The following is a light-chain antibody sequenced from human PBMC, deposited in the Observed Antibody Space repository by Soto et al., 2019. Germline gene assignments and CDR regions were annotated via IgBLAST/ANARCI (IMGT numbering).Light chain of an antibody. J-gene: IGLJ2*01. CDR1: SNNVGAYNY. CDR2: AVT. Sequence: QLALTQPASVSGSPGQPITLSCTGTSNNVGAYNYVSWYQHHPGRAPRLIIFAVTNRPSGVSTRFSASKSGNTASLTISGLQADDEADYYCSSFTTTTTLIFGGGTKVTVL. V-gene: IGLV2-14*01. CDR3: SSFTTTTTLI.